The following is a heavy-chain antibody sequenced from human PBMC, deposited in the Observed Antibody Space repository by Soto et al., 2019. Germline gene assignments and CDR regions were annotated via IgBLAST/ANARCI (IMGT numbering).Heavy chain of an antibody. Sequence: QVQLQESGPGLVKPSQTLSLTCTVSGGSISSGDYYWSWIRQPPGKGLEWIGYIYYSGSTYYNPALKSRVTISVDTSKNQFSLKLSSVTAADTAVYYCARDSSSSSYYYGMDVWGQGTTVTVSS. CDR2: IYYSGST. D-gene: IGHD6-13*01. CDR1: GGSISSGDYY. CDR3: ARDSSSSSYYYGMDV. V-gene: IGHV4-30-4*01. J-gene: IGHJ6*02.